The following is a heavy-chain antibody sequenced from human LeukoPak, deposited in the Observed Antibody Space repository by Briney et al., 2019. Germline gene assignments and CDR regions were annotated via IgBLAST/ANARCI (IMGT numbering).Heavy chain of an antibody. V-gene: IGHV3-48*03. D-gene: IGHD7-27*01. CDR1: GFTFSSYE. J-gene: IGHJ4*02. Sequence: GGSLRLSCAASGFTFSSYEMNWVRQAPGKGLEWVSYIISSGSSIYYADSVKGRFTISRDNAKNSLYLQINSLRVEDTAVYYCAREHWDFDYWGQGTLVTVSS. CDR2: IISSGSSI. CDR3: AREHWDFDY.